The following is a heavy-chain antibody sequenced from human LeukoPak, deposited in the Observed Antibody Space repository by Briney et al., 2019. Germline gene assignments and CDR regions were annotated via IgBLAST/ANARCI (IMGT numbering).Heavy chain of an antibody. J-gene: IGHJ6*02. Sequence: GGSLRLSCAASGFIFSSYSMSWVRQAPGMGLEWVSVITGSGGNTYYADSVKGRFTISKDNSKNTVYLQMSSLRVDDTAVYYCARAASSSWPSYYYGMDVWGQGTTVTVSS. D-gene: IGHD6-13*01. CDR3: ARAASSSWPSYYYGMDV. CDR1: GFIFSSYS. CDR2: ITGSGGNT. V-gene: IGHV3-23*01.